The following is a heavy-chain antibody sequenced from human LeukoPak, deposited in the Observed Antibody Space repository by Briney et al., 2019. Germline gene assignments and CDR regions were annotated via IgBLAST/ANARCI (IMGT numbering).Heavy chain of an antibody. Sequence: GASVKVSCKASGGTFSSYAISWVRQAPGQGLEWMGRIIPIFGTANYAQKFQGRVTITTDESTSTAYMELSILRSEDTAVYYCAGNYYDSSGSELYFDYWGQGTLVTVSS. D-gene: IGHD3-22*01. J-gene: IGHJ4*02. CDR1: GGTFSSYA. V-gene: IGHV1-69*05. CDR3: AGNYYDSSGSELYFDY. CDR2: IIPIFGTA.